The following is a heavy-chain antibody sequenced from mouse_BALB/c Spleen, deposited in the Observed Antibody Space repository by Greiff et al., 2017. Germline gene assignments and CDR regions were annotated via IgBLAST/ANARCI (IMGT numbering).Heavy chain of an antibody. Sequence: EVQRVESGGGLVKPGGSLKLSCAASGFTFSDYYMYWVRQTPEKRLEWVATISDGGSYTYYPDSVKGRFTISRDNAKNNLYLQMSSLKSEDTAMYYCAISTMITTRAMDYWGQGTSVTVSS. CDR2: ISDGGSYT. CDR3: AISTMITTRAMDY. J-gene: IGHJ4*01. V-gene: IGHV5-4*02. CDR1: GFTFSDYY. D-gene: IGHD2-4*01.